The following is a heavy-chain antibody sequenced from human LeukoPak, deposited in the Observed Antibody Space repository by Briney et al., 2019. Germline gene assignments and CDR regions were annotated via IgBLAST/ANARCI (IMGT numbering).Heavy chain of an antibody. CDR3: ARHLVRAAIYY. J-gene: IGHJ4*02. CDR2: IYYSGST. V-gene: IGHV4-39*01. Sequence: SETLSLTCTVSGGSISSSSYYWGWIRQPPGKGLEWIGSIYYSGSTYYNPSLKSRVTISVDTSKNQFSLKLSSVTAADTAVYYCARHLVRAAIYYWGQGTLVTVSS. D-gene: IGHD2-2*02. CDR1: GGSISSSSYY.